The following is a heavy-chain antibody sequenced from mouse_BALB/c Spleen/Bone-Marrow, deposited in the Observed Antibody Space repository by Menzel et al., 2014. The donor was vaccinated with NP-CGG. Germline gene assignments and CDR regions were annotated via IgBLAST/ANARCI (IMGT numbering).Heavy chain of an antibody. D-gene: IGHD2-4*01. V-gene: IGHV5-6-5*01. Sequence: VQLKESGGGLVKPGGSLKLSCAASGFTFSNFAMSWVRQTPDKRLEWVASISSGGSAYYPDSVKGRLSIPRDNARDILFLQMSSLRSEDTAMYYCARGYDYDFDYWGQGTTLTVSS. CDR1: GFTFSNFA. J-gene: IGHJ2*01. CDR2: ISSGGSA. CDR3: ARGYDYDFDY.